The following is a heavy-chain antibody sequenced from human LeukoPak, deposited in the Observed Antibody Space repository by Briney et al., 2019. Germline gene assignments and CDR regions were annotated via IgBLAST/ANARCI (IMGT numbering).Heavy chain of an antibody. D-gene: IGHD6-6*01. Sequence: GESLKISCQGSGYSFTSYWIGWVRPTPGKGLEWMGIIYPGDSDTRYSPSFQGQATISTDKSISTAYLQWSSLKASDTAMYYCARHSRVYIDYWGQGTLVTVSS. V-gene: IGHV5-51*01. CDR3: ARHSRVYIDY. CDR2: IYPGDSDT. J-gene: IGHJ4*02. CDR1: GYSFTSYW.